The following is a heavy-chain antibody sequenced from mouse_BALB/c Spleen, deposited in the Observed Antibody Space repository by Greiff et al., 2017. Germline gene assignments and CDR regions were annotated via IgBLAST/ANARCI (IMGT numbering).Heavy chain of an antibody. CDR2: IDPETGGT. J-gene: IGHJ4*01. CDR3: TRSRQLGLREAMDY. V-gene: IGHV1-15*01. D-gene: IGHD3-2*01. CDR1: GYTFTDYE. Sequence: QVQLQQSGAELVRPGASVTLSCKASGYTFTDYEMHWVQQTPVHGLEWIGAIDPETGGTAYNQKFKGKATLTADKSSSTAYMELRSLTSEDSAVYYCTRSRQLGLREAMDYWGQGTSVTVSS.